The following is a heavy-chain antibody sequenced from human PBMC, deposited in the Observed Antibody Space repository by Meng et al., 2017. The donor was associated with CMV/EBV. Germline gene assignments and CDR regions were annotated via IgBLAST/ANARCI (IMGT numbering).Heavy chain of an antibody. CDR2: IYPGDSDT. CDR3: TTPRRDGYNYYFDY. D-gene: IGHD5-24*01. J-gene: IGHJ4*02. V-gene: IGHV5-51*01. CDR1: GYSFTSYW. Sequence: QISCKGSGYSFTSYWIGWVRQMPGKGLEWMGIIYPGDSDTRYSPSFQGQVTISADKSISTAYLQWSSLKTEDTAVYYCTTPRRDGYNYYFDYWGQGTLVTVSS.